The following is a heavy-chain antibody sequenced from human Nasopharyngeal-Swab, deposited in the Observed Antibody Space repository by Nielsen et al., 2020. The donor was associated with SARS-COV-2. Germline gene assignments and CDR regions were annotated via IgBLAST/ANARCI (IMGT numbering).Heavy chain of an antibody. J-gene: IGHJ5*02. V-gene: IGHV4-38-2*02. CDR3: ARDQGIAVPIGWFDP. CDR2: IYHSGRT. Sequence: WIRQPPGKGVEWIGSIYHSGRTNYNPSLKRRVSISRDPSKNQVSLKLNSETAADSAVYYCARDQGIAVPIGWFDPWGQGTLVTVSS. D-gene: IGHD6-19*01.